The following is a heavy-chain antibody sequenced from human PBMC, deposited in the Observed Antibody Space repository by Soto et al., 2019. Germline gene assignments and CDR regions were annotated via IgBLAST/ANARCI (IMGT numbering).Heavy chain of an antibody. D-gene: IGHD3-3*01. CDR1: GFSLSTSGAA. CDR3: AHRATMTIFGLIIDNGIWFYP. J-gene: IGHJ5*02. Sequence: QINLIESGPTLVKPTQTLTLTCTFSGFSLSTSGAAVGWVRQPPGRALEGLALIYWDGDKRYNASLGNRLTITKDTSMNQVVLTLTNVDPADTATYYCAHRATMTIFGLIIDNGIWFYPWGQGTRVIVSS. CDR2: IYWDGDK. V-gene: IGHV2-5*02.